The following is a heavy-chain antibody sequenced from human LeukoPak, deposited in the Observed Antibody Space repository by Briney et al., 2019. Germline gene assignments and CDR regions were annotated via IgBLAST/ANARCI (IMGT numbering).Heavy chain of an antibody. CDR3: ARDRSRGYSYGLESLY. Sequence: ASVKVSCKTSGYTFTDYYIDWARQAPGQGLEWMGWINPESGGTSYAQHFQGRVTMTRDTSISTAYMDLRRLKSADTAVYYCARDRSRGYSYGLESLYWGQGTLVTVSS. V-gene: IGHV1-2*02. CDR2: INPESGGT. CDR1: GYTFTDYY. J-gene: IGHJ4*02. D-gene: IGHD5-18*01.